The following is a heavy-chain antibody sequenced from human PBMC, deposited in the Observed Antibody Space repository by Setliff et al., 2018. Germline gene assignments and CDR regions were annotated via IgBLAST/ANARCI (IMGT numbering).Heavy chain of an antibody. CDR3: ASRDYYDNRGSPDF. CDR2: VYDTGST. D-gene: IGHD3-22*01. J-gene: IGHJ4*02. CDR1: TASMTYYY. V-gene: IGHV4-59*08. Sequence: SETLSLTCSVSTASMTYYYWSWIRQPPGKGLEWIGHVYDTGSTKYSPSLKGRVTISMDTSVNEFSLRLTSVTAADTAMYYCASRDYYDNRGSPDFWGQGTLVTVSS.